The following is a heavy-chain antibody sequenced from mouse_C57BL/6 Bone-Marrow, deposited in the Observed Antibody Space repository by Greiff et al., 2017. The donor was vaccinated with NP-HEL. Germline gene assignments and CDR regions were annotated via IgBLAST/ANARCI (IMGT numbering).Heavy chain of an antibody. CDR2: INPSTGGT. CDR1: GYSFTGYY. CDR3: ARDYYGSKGDD. V-gene: IGHV1-43*01. J-gene: IGHJ2*01. D-gene: IGHD1-1*01. Sequence: EVQLQQSGPELVKPGASVKISCKASGYSFTGYYMHWVKQSSEKSLEWIGEINPSTGGTSYNQKFKGKATLTVDKSSSTAYMQLKSLTSEDSAVYYCARDYYGSKGDDWGQGTTLTVSS.